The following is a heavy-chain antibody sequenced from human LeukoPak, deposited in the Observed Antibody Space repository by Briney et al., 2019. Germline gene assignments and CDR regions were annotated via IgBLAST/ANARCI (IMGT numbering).Heavy chain of an antibody. Sequence: PGGSLRLSCAASGFSLSNYGIHWVRQAPGKGLESVAYIHPDGTEKYYMESLRGRFAISRDNAKNSLYLQMSNLRDEDTAVYYCTSRYDFWSGYFQGYYFDFWGQGSLVTVSS. V-gene: IGHV3-7*01. CDR3: TSRYDFWSGYFQGYYFDF. D-gene: IGHD3-3*01. CDR1: GFSLSNYG. CDR2: IHPDGTEK. J-gene: IGHJ4*02.